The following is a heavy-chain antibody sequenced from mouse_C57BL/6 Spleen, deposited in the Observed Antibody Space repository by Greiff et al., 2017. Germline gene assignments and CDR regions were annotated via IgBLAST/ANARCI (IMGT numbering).Heavy chain of an antibody. V-gene: IGHV1-82*01. Sequence: VKLMESGPELVKPGASVKISCKASGYAFSSSWMNWVKQRPGKGLEWIGRIYPGDGDTNYNGKFKGKATLTADKSSSTAYMQLSSLTSEDSAVYFCAREGGNYGYFDVWGTGTTVTVSS. CDR1: GYAFSSSW. CDR3: AREGGNYGYFDV. J-gene: IGHJ1*03. CDR2: IYPGDGDT. D-gene: IGHD1-1*02.